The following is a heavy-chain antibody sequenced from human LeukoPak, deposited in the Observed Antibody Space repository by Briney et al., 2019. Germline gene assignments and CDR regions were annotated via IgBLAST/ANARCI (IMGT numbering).Heavy chain of an antibody. CDR2: SNHSGST. V-gene: IGHV4-34*01. J-gene: IGHJ4*02. Sequence: SETLSLTCAVYGGSFSGYYWSWIRQPPGKGLEWIGESNHSGSTNYNPSLKSRVTISVDTSKNQFSLKLSSVTAADTAVYYCARDRVLAAAEGSYYFDYWGQGTLVTVSS. CDR1: GGSFSGYY. D-gene: IGHD6-13*01. CDR3: ARDRVLAAAEGSYYFDY.